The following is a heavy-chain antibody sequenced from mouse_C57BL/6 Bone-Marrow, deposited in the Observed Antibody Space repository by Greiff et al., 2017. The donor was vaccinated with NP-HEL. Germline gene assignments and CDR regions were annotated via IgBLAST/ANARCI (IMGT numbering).Heavy chain of an antibody. CDR1: GYAFTNYL. V-gene: IGHV1-54*01. CDR2: INPGSGGT. D-gene: IGHD1-1*01. CDR3: ARGYGSSWYFDV. Sequence: QVQLKESGAELVRPGTSVKVSCKASGYAFTNYLIEWVKQRPGQGLEWIGVINPGSGGTNYNEKFKGKATLTADKSSSTAYMQLSSLTSEDSAVYFCARGYGSSWYFDVWGTGTTVTVSS. J-gene: IGHJ1*03.